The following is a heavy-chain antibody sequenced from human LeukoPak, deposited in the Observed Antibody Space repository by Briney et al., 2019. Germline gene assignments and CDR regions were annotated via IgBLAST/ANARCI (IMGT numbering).Heavy chain of an antibody. CDR3: AKNGGSYYGYFDY. CDR1: GFTFSSYD. Sequence: GGSLRLSCAASGFTFSSYDMSWVRQAPGKGLEWVSAISGSGGSTYYADSVKGRFTISRDNSKNTLYLQMNSLRAEDTAVYYCAKNGGSYYGYFDYWGQGTLVTVSS. V-gene: IGHV3-23*01. CDR2: ISGSGGST. D-gene: IGHD1-26*01. J-gene: IGHJ4*02.